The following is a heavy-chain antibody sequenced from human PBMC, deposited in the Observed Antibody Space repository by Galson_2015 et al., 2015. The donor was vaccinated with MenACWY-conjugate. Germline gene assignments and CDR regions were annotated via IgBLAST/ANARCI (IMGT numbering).Heavy chain of an antibody. V-gene: IGHV3-11*03. Sequence: SLRLSCAASGFVFSDFYMSWLRQAPGKGLEWVSHISGRSPYSHDADSVRGRFTISRDNAKNSLYLKTNNLRAEDTAVYYCARLSHYVSGIGALDLWGQATLGTVSS. D-gene: IGHD3-10*02. CDR2: ISGRSPYS. CDR3: ARLSHYVSGIGALDL. CDR1: GFVFSDFY. J-gene: IGHJ3*01.